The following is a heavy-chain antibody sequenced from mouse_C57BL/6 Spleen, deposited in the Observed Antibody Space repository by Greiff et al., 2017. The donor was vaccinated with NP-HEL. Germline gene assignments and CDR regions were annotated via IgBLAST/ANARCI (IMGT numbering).Heavy chain of an antibody. CDR1: GFTFSSYG. Sequence: EVQLVESGGDLVKPGGSLKLSCAASGFTFSSYGMSWVRQTPDKRLEWVATISSGGSYTYYPDSVKGRFTISRDNAKNTLYLQMSSLKSEDTAMYYWARERDGPLFAYWGQGTLVTVSA. CDR2: ISSGGSYT. V-gene: IGHV5-6*01. D-gene: IGHD2-3*01. J-gene: IGHJ3*01. CDR3: ARERDGPLFAY.